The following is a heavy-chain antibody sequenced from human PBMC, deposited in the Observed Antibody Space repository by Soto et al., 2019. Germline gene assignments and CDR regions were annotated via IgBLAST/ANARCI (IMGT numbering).Heavy chain of an antibody. V-gene: IGHV4-31*03. CDR2: IYYSGST. CDR1: GGSISSGGYY. Sequence: QVQLQESGPGLVKPSQTLSLTCTVSGGSISSGGYYWSWIRQHPGKGLEWIGYIYYSGSTYYNPSLKSRVTISVDTSKNQFSLKLSSVTAADTAVYYCARVGCSGGSCYSHETGWFDPWGQGTLVTVSS. D-gene: IGHD2-15*01. J-gene: IGHJ5*02. CDR3: ARVGCSGGSCYSHETGWFDP.